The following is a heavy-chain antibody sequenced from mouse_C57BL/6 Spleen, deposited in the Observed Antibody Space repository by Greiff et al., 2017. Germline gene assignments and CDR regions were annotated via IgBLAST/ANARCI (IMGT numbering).Heavy chain of an antibody. CDR3: GRDSSLYYYAMDY. Sequence: QVQLKESGPGLVQPSQSLSITCTVSGFSLTSYGVHWVRQSPGKGLEWLGVIWRGGSTDYNAAFISRLSISKDNSKRQVFFKMNSLQAYDTAIYYCGRDSSLYYYAMDYWGQGTSVTVST. CDR2: IWRGGST. CDR1: GFSLTSYG. V-gene: IGHV2-2*01. J-gene: IGHJ4*01. D-gene: IGHD3-2*01.